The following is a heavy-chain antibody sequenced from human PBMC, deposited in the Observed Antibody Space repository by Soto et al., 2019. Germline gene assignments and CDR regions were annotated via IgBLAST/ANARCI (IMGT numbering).Heavy chain of an antibody. CDR2: IYYTGST. J-gene: IGHJ5*02. D-gene: IGHD3-22*01. CDR3: ARQPEAINDYDGSSYNTWFDP. V-gene: IGHV4-59*08. Sequence: PSETLSLTCTVSGGSISSYYWSWIRQPPGKGLEWIGYIYYTGSTNYSPSLKSRVTISVDSSKNQFSLKLSSVTAADAAVYYCARQPEAINDYDGSSYNTWFDPWGQGTLVTVS. CDR1: GGSISSYY.